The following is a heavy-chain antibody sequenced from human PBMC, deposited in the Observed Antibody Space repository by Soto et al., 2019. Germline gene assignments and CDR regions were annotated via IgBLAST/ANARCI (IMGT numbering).Heavy chain of an antibody. Sequence: QVQLQESGPGLVKPSETLSLTCTVSGGSVSSGSYYWSWIRQPPGKGLEWIGYIYYSGSTNYNPSLKSRVTISVDTSKNQFSLKLSSVTAADTAVYYCARDPAARRYSSSWYGRFDPWGQGTLVTVSS. J-gene: IGHJ5*02. CDR1: GGSVSSGSYY. CDR3: ARDPAARRYSSSWYGRFDP. CDR2: IYYSGST. V-gene: IGHV4-61*01. D-gene: IGHD6-13*01.